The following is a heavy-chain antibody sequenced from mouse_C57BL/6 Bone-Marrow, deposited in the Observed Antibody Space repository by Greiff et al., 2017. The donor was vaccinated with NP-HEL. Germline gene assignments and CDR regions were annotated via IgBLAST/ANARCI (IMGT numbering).Heavy chain of an antibody. CDR1: GFSLTSYG. CDR2: IWSGGST. D-gene: IGHD2-4*01. Sequence: QVQLKESGPGLVQPSQSLSITCTVSGFSLTSYGVHWVRQSPGKGLEWLGVIWSGGSTDYNAAFISRLSISKDNSKSQVFFKMNSLQADDTAIYYCARTGAYYDYDKAWFAYWGQGTLVTVSA. J-gene: IGHJ3*01. CDR3: ARTGAYYDYDKAWFAY. V-gene: IGHV2-2*01.